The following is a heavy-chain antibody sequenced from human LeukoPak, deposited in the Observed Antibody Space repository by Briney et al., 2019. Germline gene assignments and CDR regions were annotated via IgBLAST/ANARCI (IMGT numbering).Heavy chain of an antibody. J-gene: IGHJ3*02. CDR1: GFTFSSYW. Sequence: GGSLRLSCAVSGFTFSSYWMSWVRQAPGKGLEWVANIKQDGSEKYYVDSVKGRFTISRDNAKNSLYLQMNSLRAEDTAVYYCAREQTDAFDIWGQGTMVTVSS. CDR3: AREQTDAFDI. V-gene: IGHV3-7*03. CDR2: IKQDGSEK.